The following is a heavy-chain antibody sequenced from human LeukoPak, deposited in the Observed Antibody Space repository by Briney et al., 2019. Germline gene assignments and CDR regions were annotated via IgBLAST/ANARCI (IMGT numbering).Heavy chain of an antibody. D-gene: IGHD5-24*01. CDR1: GFTFNDYA. CDR2: ISWNSGYI. CDR3: VKLGGYNSNSHFDY. V-gene: IGHV3-9*01. Sequence: PGRSLRLSCTASGFTFNDYAMHWVRQAPGKGLEWVSGISWNSGYIGYADSVKGRFTISRDNSKNTLNLQMNNLRAEDTAVYYCVKLGGYNSNSHFDYWGQGTLVTVSS. J-gene: IGHJ4*02.